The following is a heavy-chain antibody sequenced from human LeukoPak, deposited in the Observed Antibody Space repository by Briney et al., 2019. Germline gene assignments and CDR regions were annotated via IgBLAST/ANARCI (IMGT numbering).Heavy chain of an antibody. D-gene: IGHD2-15*01. Sequence: SQTLSLTCTVSGGSISSGGYYWSWIRQPAGKGLEWIGRIYTSGSTDYNPSLKSRVAMSVDTSKNQFSLKLNSMTAADTAVYYCARRQVVAAKGRNDYFDYWGQGTLVTVSS. CDR3: ARRQVVAAKGRNDYFDY. J-gene: IGHJ4*02. CDR2: IYTSGST. V-gene: IGHV4-61*02. CDR1: GGSISSGGYY.